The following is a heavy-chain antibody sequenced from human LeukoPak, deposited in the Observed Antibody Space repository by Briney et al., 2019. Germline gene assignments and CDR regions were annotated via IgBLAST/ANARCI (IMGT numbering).Heavy chain of an antibody. CDR1: GFTFSSYS. CDR2: ISYDGSNK. CDR3: AKRERGYSSSHLGY. J-gene: IGHJ4*02. V-gene: IGHV3-30*18. D-gene: IGHD6-13*01. Sequence: GGSLRLSCTASGFTFSSYSMNWVRQAPGKGLEWVAVISYDGSNKYYADSVKGRFTISRDNSKNTLYLQMNSLRAEDTAVYYCAKRERGYSSSHLGYWGQGTLVTVSS.